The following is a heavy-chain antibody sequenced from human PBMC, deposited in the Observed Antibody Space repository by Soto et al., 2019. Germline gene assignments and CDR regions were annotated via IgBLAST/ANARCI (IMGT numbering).Heavy chain of an antibody. D-gene: IGHD3-9*01. CDR1: VGSTSARVYY. V-gene: IGHV4-30-4*02. Sequence: SYSLSPTGSVAVGSTSARVYYRLWIDQPPGNGREWIGYIYYSGSTYYSPSLKSRVTISVGTSKNQFSLKLSSVTAADTAVYYCARDHYVYDILTGSGYYSRMAVWGQGTTVT. CDR2: IYYSGST. CDR3: ARDHYVYDILTGSGYYSRMAV. J-gene: IGHJ6*01.